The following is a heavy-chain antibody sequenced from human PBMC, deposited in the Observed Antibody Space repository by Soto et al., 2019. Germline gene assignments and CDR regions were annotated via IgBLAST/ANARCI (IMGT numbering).Heavy chain of an antibody. CDR2: ISSDGINK. CDR3: AMDLYGGSSRFDY. Sequence: QVQLVESGGGAVQPGRSLRLSCAASGFTFGNNGIHWVRQAPGKGLEWVAVISSDGINKYYADSVKGRSTISRDNSKNTLFLQMNSLRVEDTAVYYCAMDLYGGSSRFDYWGQGTLVTVSS. CDR1: GFTFGNNG. V-gene: IGHV3-30*03. D-gene: IGHD2-15*01. J-gene: IGHJ4*02.